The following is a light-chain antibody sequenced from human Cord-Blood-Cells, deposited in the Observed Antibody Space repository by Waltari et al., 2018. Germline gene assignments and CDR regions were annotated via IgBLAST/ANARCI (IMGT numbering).Light chain of an antibody. J-gene: IGLJ1*01. Sequence: QSALTQPASVSGSPGQSITISCTGTSSDVGGYNYVSWYQQHLGKAPKLMIYYVSNRPSGVSNRFSGSKSGNTASLTISGLQAEYEADYYCSSYTSSSTLVFGTGTKVTVL. CDR3: SSYTSSSTLV. CDR2: YVS. CDR1: SSDVGGYNY. V-gene: IGLV2-14*01.